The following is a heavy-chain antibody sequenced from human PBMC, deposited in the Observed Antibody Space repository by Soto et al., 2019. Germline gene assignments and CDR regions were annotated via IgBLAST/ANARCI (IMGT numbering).Heavy chain of an antibody. CDR3: ARASGANHYAMDV. Sequence: PSETLSLTCTVSGGSISSSNSYWGWMRQPPGKGLEWLGVVYYSGITYSNSSPKTRVTISADTSRNQFSVKLRSVTAADTAVYYCARASGANHYAMDVLGQGTTVTVSS. V-gene: IGHV4-39*01. J-gene: IGHJ6*02. CDR2: VYYSGIT. D-gene: IGHD2-8*02. CDR1: GGSISSSNSY.